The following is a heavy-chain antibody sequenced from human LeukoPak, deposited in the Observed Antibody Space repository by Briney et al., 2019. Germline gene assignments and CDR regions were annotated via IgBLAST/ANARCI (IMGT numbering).Heavy chain of an antibody. CDR2: IYYSGST. V-gene: IGHV4-61*01. CDR1: GGSVSSGSYY. D-gene: IGHD1-1*01. Sequence: PSETLSLTCTVSGGSVSSGSYYWSWIRQPPGEGLEWIGYIYYSGSTNYNPSLKSRVTISVDTSKNQFSLKLSSVTAADTAVYYCARHGTSGTNLNWFDPWGQGTLVTVSS. J-gene: IGHJ5*02. CDR3: ARHGTSGTNLNWFDP.